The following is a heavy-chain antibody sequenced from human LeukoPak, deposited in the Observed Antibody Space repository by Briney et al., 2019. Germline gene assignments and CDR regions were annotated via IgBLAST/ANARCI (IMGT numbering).Heavy chain of an antibody. CDR3: ASHIVVVPAACDY. CDR2: ISSSGSTI. J-gene: IGHJ4*02. D-gene: IGHD2-2*01. Sequence: PGGSLRLSCAASGFTFSDYYMSWIRQAPGKGLEWVSYISSSGSTIYYADSVKGRFTISRDDAKNSLYLQMNSLRAEDTAVYYCASHIVVVPAACDYWGQGTLVTVSS. V-gene: IGHV3-11*01. CDR1: GFTFSDYY.